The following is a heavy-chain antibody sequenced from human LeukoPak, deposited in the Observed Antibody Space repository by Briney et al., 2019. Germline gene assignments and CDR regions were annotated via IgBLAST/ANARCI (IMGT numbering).Heavy chain of an antibody. V-gene: IGHV1-2*02. CDR2: ISPSGGST. D-gene: IGHD6-13*01. CDR3: ARERLAAAGGGFDP. Sequence: ASVKVSCKAFGYTFTSNYMHWVRQAPGQGPEWMGVISPSGGSTTYAQKFQGRVTMTRDTSISTAYMELSRLRSDDTAVYYCARERLAAAGGGFDPWGQGTLVTVSS. CDR1: GYTFTSNY. J-gene: IGHJ5*02.